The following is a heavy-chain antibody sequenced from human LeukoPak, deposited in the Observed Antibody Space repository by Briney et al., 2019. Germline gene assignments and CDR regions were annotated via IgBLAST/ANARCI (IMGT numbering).Heavy chain of an antibody. CDR1: GFTFSSYA. CDR3: ARDPSSDAFDI. V-gene: IGHV3-23*01. J-gene: IGHJ3*02. CDR2: ISGSGGST. Sequence: GGSLRLSCAASGFTFSSYAMSWVRQAPGKGLDWVSGISGSGGSTYYADSVKGRFTLSRDNSKNTLYLQMNSLRAEDTAVYYCARDPSSDAFDIWGQGTMVTVSS.